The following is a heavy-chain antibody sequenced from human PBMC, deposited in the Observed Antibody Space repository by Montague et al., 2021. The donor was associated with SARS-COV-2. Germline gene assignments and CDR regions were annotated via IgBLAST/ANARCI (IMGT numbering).Heavy chain of an antibody. J-gene: IGHJ6*02. CDR3: ARLTGSRVYYYHYGLDV. CDR1: GDSIRESH. CDR2: IDNSGSI. V-gene: IGHV4-4*09. Sequence: SETLSLTCTVSGDSIRESHWSWIRQPPGKGPEWIGYIDNSGSINYNPALESRVTLTVSASNNQFYLTLRSVTAADTAVYYCARLTGSRVYYYHYGLDVWGQGTTVTVSS. D-gene: IGHD1-20*01.